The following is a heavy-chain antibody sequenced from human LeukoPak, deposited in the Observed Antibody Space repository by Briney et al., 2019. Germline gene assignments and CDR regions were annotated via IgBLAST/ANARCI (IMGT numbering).Heavy chain of an antibody. CDR2: ISGDGGST. V-gene: IGHV3-43*02. Sequence: GGSLRLSCAASGFTFDDYAMHWVRQAPGKGLEWVSLISGDGGSTYYADSVKGRFTISRDNSKNFLYLQMNSLRTEDTALYYCAKDTIGYCSGGSCYWSWFDPWGQGTLVTVSS. D-gene: IGHD2-15*01. CDR3: AKDTIGYCSGGSCYWSWFDP. J-gene: IGHJ5*02. CDR1: GFTFDDYA.